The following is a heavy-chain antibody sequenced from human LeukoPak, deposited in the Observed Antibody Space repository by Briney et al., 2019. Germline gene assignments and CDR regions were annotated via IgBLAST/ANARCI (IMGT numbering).Heavy chain of an antibody. CDR3: ARHTLWRFDY. J-gene: IGHJ4*02. CDR1: GFTFTNYW. D-gene: IGHD3-3*01. Sequence: PGGSLRLSCAASGFTFTNYWLTWVRQAPGKGLEWVANINQDGGTEYYVDSMKGRFNISRDNAKNLVYLQINSLRAEDTAVYFCARHTLWRFDYWGQGALVTVSS. V-gene: IGHV3-7*01. CDR2: INQDGGTE.